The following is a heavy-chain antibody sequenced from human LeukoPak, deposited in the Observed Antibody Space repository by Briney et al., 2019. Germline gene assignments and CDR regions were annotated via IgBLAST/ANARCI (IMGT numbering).Heavy chain of an antibody. Sequence: SETLSLTCAVYGGSFSGYYWSWIRQPPGKGLEWIGEISHSGSTNYNPSLKSRVTISVDTSKNQFSLKLSSVTAADTAVYYCARGRGDGYNYFDYWGQGTLVTVSS. CDR1: GGSFSGYY. CDR3: ARGRGDGYNYFDY. J-gene: IGHJ4*02. D-gene: IGHD5-24*01. V-gene: IGHV4-34*01. CDR2: ISHSGST.